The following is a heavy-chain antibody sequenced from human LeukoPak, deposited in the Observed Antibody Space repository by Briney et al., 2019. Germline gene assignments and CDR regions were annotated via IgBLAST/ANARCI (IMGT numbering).Heavy chain of an antibody. CDR3: ASSYCSSTSCQPYYYYYYMDV. J-gene: IGHJ6*03. CDR2: IYTSGST. Sequence: SETLSLTCTVSGGSISSYYWSWIRQPPGKGLEWIGRIYTSGSTNYNPSLKSRVTISVDTSKNQFSLKLSSVTAADTAVYYCASSYCSSTSCQPYYYYYYMDVWGKGTTVTVSS. V-gene: IGHV4-4*08. CDR1: GGSISSYY. D-gene: IGHD2-2*01.